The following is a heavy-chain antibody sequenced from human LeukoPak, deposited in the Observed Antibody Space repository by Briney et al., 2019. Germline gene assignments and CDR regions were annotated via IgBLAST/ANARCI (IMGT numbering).Heavy chain of an antibody. CDR2: ISAYNGNT. CDR1: GYTFTSYG. J-gene: IGHJ5*02. V-gene: IGHV1-18*01. Sequence: AASVKVSCKASGYTFTSYGISWVRQAPGQGLEWMGWISAYNGNTNYAQKLQGRVTMTTDTSTSTAYMELRSLRSDDTAVYYCARGASGSYSNWFDPWGQGTLVTVSS. D-gene: IGHD1-26*01. CDR3: ARGASGSYSNWFDP.